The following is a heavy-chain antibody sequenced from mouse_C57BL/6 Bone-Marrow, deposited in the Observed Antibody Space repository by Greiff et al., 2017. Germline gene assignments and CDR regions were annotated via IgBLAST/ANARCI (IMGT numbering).Heavy chain of an antibody. CDR1: GYTFPSYD. J-gene: IGHJ1*03. CDR2: IYPRDGST. V-gene: IGHV1-85*01. D-gene: IGHD1-1*01. Sequence: QVQLQQSGPELVKPGASVKLSCKASGYTFPSYDINWVEPRPGQGLEWIGWIYPRDGSTKYNEKFKGKATLTVDTSSSTAYMELHSLTSEDSAVYFCARDYGSSYWYFDVWGTGTTVTVSS. CDR3: ARDYGSSYWYFDV.